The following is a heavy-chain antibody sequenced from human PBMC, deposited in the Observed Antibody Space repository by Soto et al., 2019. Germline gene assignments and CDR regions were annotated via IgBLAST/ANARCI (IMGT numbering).Heavy chain of an antibody. CDR2: IYYSGST. CDR3: ARGTAEDYDFWSGYYPDYYYYYMDV. V-gene: IGHV4-31*03. Sequence: QTMSVTCSVAGGSISRGGYYWSWIRQHPGKGLEWIGYIYYSGSTYYNPSLKSRVTISVDTSKNQFSLKLSSVTAADTAVYYCARGTAEDYDFWSGYYPDYYYYYMDVWGKGTTVTVSS. D-gene: IGHD3-3*01. CDR1: GGSISRGGYY. J-gene: IGHJ6*03.